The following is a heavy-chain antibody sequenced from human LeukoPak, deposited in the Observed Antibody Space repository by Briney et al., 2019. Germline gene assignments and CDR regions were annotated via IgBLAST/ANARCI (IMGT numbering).Heavy chain of an antibody. J-gene: IGHJ4*02. V-gene: IGHV1-69*01. CDR3: ARGGHSGYDSPFDY. CDR2: IIPIFGTA. D-gene: IGHD5-12*01. CDR1: GGTFSSYA. Sequence: ASVKVSCKASGGTFSSYAISWVRQAPGQGLEWMGGIIPIFGTANYAQKFQGRVTITADESTRTAYMELSSLRSEDTAVYYCARGGHSGYDSPFDYWGQGTLVTVSS.